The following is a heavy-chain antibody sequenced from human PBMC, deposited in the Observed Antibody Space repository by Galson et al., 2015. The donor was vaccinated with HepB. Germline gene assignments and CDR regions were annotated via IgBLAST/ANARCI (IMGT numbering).Heavy chain of an antibody. D-gene: IGHD1-26*01. V-gene: IGHV3-9*01. Sequence: SLRLSCAASGFTFDDYAMHWVRQAPGKGLEWVSGISWNSGSIGYADSVKGRFTISRDNAKNSLYLQMNSLRAEDTALYYCAKDIRPYSGSYGEGFWFDPWGQGTLVTVSS. CDR1: GFTFDDYA. J-gene: IGHJ5*02. CDR2: ISWNSGSI. CDR3: AKDIRPYSGSYGEGFWFDP.